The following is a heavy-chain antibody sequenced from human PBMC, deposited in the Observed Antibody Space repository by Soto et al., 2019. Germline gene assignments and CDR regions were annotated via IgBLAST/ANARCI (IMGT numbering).Heavy chain of an antibody. CDR3: ARGGYGYSCGHPHWFDP. CDR2: TYYSGST. Sequence: SETLSLTCTVSGGSISSGDYYWSWIRQPPGKGGEWIGYTYYSGSTYYNPSLKSRVTISVDTPKNQSSLQLSSGTAADTAVSYCARGGYGYSCGHPHWFDPWGQGTLVTVSS. CDR1: GGSISSGDYY. D-gene: IGHD5-18*01. V-gene: IGHV4-30-4*08. J-gene: IGHJ5*02.